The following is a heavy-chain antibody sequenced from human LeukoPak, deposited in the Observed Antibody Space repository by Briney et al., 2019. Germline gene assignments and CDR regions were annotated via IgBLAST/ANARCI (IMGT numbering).Heavy chain of an antibody. J-gene: IGHJ4*02. CDR1: GYAFTSYD. Sequence: ASVKVSCKASGYAFTSYDINWVRQATGQGLEWMGWMNPNSGNTGYAQKFQGRVTMTRNSSITTAYMGLSGLRSEDTAVYYCARRHGRCSDGSCYYPDYWGQGTLVTVSS. V-gene: IGHV1-8*01. CDR2: MNPNSGNT. D-gene: IGHD2-15*01. CDR3: ARRHGRCSDGSCYYPDY.